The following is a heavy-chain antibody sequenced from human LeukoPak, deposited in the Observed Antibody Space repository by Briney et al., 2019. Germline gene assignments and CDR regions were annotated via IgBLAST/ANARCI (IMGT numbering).Heavy chain of an antibody. D-gene: IGHD5-12*01. CDR1: GFTFSSYE. CDR3: ARDSHRL. Sequence: GGSLRLSCAASGFTFSSYEMNWVRQAPGKGLEWVSYISSSSSTIYYADSVKGRFTISRDNAKNSLYLQMNSPRAEDTAVYYCARDSHRLWGQGTLVTVSS. J-gene: IGHJ4*02. V-gene: IGHV3-48*01. CDR2: ISSSSSTI.